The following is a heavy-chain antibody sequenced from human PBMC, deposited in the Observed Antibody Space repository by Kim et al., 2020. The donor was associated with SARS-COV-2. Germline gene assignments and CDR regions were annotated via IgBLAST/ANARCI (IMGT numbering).Heavy chain of an antibody. CDR1: GFTFSSYA. Sequence: GGSLRLSCAASGFTFSSYAMSWVRQAPGKGLEWVSTISGSGTTTNYADSVKGRFSISRENSRDTLYVQMNSLRPEDTAIYYCARAKSGNSPRTLDYWGQGTLVTVSS. V-gene: IGHV3-23*01. CDR2: ISGSGTTT. CDR3: ARAKSGNSPRTLDY. J-gene: IGHJ4*02. D-gene: IGHD1-26*01.